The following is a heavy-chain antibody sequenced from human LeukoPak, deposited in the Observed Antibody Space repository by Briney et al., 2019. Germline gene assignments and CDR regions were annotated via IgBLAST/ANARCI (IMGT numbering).Heavy chain of an antibody. D-gene: IGHD6-19*01. CDR2: IYTSGST. V-gene: IGHV4-61*02. CDR1: GGSISSGSYY. CDR3: ARDHDSSGWYYFDY. Sequence: PSQTLSLTCTVSGGSISSGSYYWSWIRQPAGKGLEWIGRIYTSGSTNYNPSLKSRVTISVDTSKNQFSQKLSSVTAADTAVYYCARDHDSSGWYYFDYWGQGTLVTVSS. J-gene: IGHJ4*02.